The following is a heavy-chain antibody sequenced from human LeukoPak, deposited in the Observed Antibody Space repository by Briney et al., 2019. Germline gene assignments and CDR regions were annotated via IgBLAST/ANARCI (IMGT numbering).Heavy chain of an antibody. V-gene: IGHV3-33*01. CDR2: IWYDGSDK. CDR1: GFTFSSYG. Sequence: GGSLRLSCAASGFTFSSYGMHWVRQAPGKGLEWVALIWYDGSDKYYADSMKGRFTISRDNSKNMLYLQMNSLRAEDTAVYYCARVHRYYFDYWGQGTLVTVSS. CDR3: ARVHRYYFDY. J-gene: IGHJ4*02.